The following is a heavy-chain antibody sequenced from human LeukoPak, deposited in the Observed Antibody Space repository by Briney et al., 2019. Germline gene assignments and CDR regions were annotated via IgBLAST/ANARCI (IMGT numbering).Heavy chain of an antibody. CDR3: ARGGRFEYSSSDFDY. CDR1: GGSISTSRYY. D-gene: IGHD6-6*01. CDR2: IYYSGST. J-gene: IGHJ4*02. V-gene: IGHV4-61*05. Sequence: SETLSLTCTVSGGSISTSRYYWGWIRQPPGKGLEWIGYIYYSGSTNYNPSLKSRVTISVDTSKNQFSLKLSSVTAADTAVYYCARGGRFEYSSSDFDYWGQGTLVTVSS.